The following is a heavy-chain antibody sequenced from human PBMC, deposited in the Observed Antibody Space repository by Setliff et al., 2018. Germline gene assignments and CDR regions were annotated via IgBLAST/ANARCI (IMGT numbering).Heavy chain of an antibody. CDR3: ARVQWEIAVKLHYNRMDV. D-gene: IGHD1-26*01. V-gene: IGHV1-69*13. CDR2: IIPMFRTP. Sequence: GASVKVSCKASGGTFRNFAISWVRQAPGQGFEWLGWIIPMFRTPEYAQKFQGRVTISADESRTAVYMELSSLRFDDTAVYYCARVQWEIAVKLHYNRMDVWGEGTQVTVSS. J-gene: IGHJ6*04. CDR1: GGTFRNFA.